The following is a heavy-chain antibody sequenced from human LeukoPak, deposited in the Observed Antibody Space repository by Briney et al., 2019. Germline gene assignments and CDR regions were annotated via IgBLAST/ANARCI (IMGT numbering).Heavy chain of an antibody. Sequence: SVKVSCKASGGTFSSYAISWVRQAPGQGLEWMGRIIPIFGTAYYAQKFQGRVTITTDESTSTAYMELSSLRSEDTAVYYCARSFLKLELLPIDAFDIWGQGTMVTVSS. V-gene: IGHV1-69*05. CDR1: GGTFSSYA. CDR3: ARSFLKLELLPIDAFDI. D-gene: IGHD1-7*01. J-gene: IGHJ3*02. CDR2: IIPIFGTA.